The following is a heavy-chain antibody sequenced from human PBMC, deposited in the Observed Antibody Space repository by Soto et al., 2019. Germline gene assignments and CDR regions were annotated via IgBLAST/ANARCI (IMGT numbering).Heavy chain of an antibody. Sequence: SETLSLTCTVTGDPINSRSYYWGWIRQPPGKGLEWIGRIYTSGSTNYNPSLKSRVTMSVDTSKNQFSLKLSSVTAADTAVYYCARDIGGSGVWGQGTLVTVSS. CDR3: ARDIGGSGV. V-gene: IGHV4-39*07. CDR2: IYTSGST. D-gene: IGHD3-10*01. J-gene: IGHJ4*02. CDR1: GDPINSRSYY.